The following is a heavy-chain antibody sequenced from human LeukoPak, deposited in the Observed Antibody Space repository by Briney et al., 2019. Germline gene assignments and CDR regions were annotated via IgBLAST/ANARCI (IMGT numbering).Heavy chain of an antibody. J-gene: IGHJ3*02. CDR1: GYTFTGYY. Sequence: ASVKVSCKASGYTFTGYYMHWVRQAPGQGLEWMGWINPNSGGTNYAQKFQGRVTMTRDTSISTAYMELSRLRSDDTAVYYCAREGVLLTARGNAFDIWGQGTMVTVSS. CDR2: INPNSGGT. CDR3: AREGVLLTARGNAFDI. D-gene: IGHD6-25*01. V-gene: IGHV1-2*02.